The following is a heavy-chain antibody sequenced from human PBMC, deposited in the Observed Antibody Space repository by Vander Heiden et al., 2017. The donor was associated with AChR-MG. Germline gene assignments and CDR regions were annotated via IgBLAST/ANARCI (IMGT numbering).Heavy chain of an antibody. D-gene: IGHD3-10*01. V-gene: IGHV1-2*02. CDR2: INPNSGGT. Sequence: QVHLVQSAAEVKRPGASVKVSCMASGYTFTDSYMHWVRQAPGQGLEWMAWINPNSGGTNYAQKFQGRVTMTSDTSTSTAYMDLSRLTSDDTAVYYCARGNGGNFDYWGQGALVTVSS. CDR1: GYTFTDSY. J-gene: IGHJ4*02. CDR3: ARGNGGNFDY.